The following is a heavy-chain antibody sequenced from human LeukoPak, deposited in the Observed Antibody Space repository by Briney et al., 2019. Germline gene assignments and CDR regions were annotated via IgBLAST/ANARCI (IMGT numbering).Heavy chain of an antibody. CDR3: AREGGGDSSGYYSYNWFDP. CDR1: GYTFTGYY. J-gene: IGHJ5*02. Sequence: ASVKVSCKASGYTFTGYYMHWVRQAPGQGLEWMGWINPNSGGTNYAQKFQGRVTMTGDTSISTTYMELSRLRSDDPAVYYCAREGGGDSSGYYSYNWFDPWGQGTLVTVSS. D-gene: IGHD3-22*01. CDR2: INPNSGGT. V-gene: IGHV1-2*02.